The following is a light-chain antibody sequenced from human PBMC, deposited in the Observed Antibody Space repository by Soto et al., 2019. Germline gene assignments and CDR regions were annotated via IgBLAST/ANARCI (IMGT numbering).Light chain of an antibody. J-gene: IGLJ1*01. CDR2: EVT. V-gene: IGLV1-40*01. Sequence: QSVLTQPPSVSGAPGQRVTISCTGSSSNIGARYDVHWYQCLPGTAPKLLIYEVTNRPSGVSNRFSGSKSGNTASLTISGLQADDEADYHCSSYTSHYTRVFGTGTKLTVL. CDR3: SSYTSHYTRV. CDR1: SSNIGARYD.